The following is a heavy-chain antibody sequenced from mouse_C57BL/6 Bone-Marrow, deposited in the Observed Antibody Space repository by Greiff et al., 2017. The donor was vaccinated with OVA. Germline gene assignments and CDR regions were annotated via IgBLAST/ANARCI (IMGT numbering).Heavy chain of an antibody. D-gene: IGHD1-1*02. CDR2: ISTYYGDA. V-gene: IGHV1-67*01. CDR3: ARWTGRYFDV. CDR1: GYTFTDYA. Sequence: QVQLQQSGPELVRPGVSVKISCKGSGYTFTDYAMHWVKQSHAKSLEWIGVISTYYGDASYNQKFKGKATLTADKSSSTAYMQLSSLTSEDSAVYFCARWTGRYFDVWGTGTTVTVSS. J-gene: IGHJ1*03.